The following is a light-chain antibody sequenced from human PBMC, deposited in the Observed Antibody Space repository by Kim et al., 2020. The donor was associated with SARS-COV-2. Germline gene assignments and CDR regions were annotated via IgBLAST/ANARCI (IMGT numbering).Light chain of an antibody. CDR1: QRISSY. CDR3: QQSYSTPFT. Sequence: SASVGDRVTFTCRASQRISSYLNWYQQKPGKAPKLLIYGASTLHSGVPSRFSGSGSGTDFILTITSLQPEDFATYYCQQSYSTPFTFGGGTKLEI. J-gene: IGKJ4*01. V-gene: IGKV1-39*01. CDR2: GAS.